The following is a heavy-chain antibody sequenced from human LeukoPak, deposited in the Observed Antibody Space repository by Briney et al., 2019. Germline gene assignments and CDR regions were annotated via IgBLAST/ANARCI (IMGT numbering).Heavy chain of an antibody. J-gene: IGHJ4*02. CDR1: GYTFTTYW. D-gene: IGHD5-24*01. CDR2: VYGDDSDT. V-gene: IGHV5-51*01. Sequence: GESLKISCKASGYTFTTYWIGWVRQMPGKGLEWMGIVYGDDSDTRYSPSFQGQVTISADKSTTTAYLQWSSLKASDTAIYYCARRGIRDGYNYADYWGQGTLVTVS. CDR3: ARRGIRDGYNYADY.